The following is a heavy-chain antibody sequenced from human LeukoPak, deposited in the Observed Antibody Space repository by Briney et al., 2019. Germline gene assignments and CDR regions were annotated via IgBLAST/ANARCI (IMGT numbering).Heavy chain of an antibody. CDR2: IDGDGGTT. CDR3: AKDLTTGWWEPSDR. Sequence: PGGSLRLSCAASGFTFDEYGMNWVRQAPGKGLEWVSGIDGDGGTTGEAECVNGRFTISRDNAKKSLYLQMNSLRAEDTAVYYCAKDLTTGWWEPSDRWGKGTLVTVSS. CDR1: GFTFDEYG. V-gene: IGHV3-20*04. D-gene: IGHD2-15*01. J-gene: IGHJ5*02.